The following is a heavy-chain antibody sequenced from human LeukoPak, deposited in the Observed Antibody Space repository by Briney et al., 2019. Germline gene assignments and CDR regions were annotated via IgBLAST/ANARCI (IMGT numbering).Heavy chain of an antibody. V-gene: IGHV3-74*01. CDR1: EFTFSAHW. D-gene: IGHD6-6*01. J-gene: IGHJ5*02. Sequence: PRGSLRLSCAASEFTFSAHWMHWVRQVPGKGLVYIAYIDNDATNTNYADSVKGRFTISRDNAKNTLYLQMNSLRVEDTAVYYCVRDRPHNCFDPWGQGTLVTVSS. CDR2: IDNDATNT. CDR3: VRDRPHNCFDP.